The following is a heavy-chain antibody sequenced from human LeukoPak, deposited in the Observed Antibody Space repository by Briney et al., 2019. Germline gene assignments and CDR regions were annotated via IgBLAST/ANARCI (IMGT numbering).Heavy chain of an antibody. Sequence: GGSLRLSCAASGFTVSSNYMSWVRQAPGKGLEWVSVIYSGGSTYYADSVKGRFTISRDNAKNTLYLQMNSLRADDTAVYYCARDGYSSSFYFDYWGQGTLVTVSS. J-gene: IGHJ4*02. CDR3: ARDGYSSSFYFDY. CDR1: GFTVSSNY. CDR2: IYSGGST. V-gene: IGHV3-53*01. D-gene: IGHD6-6*01.